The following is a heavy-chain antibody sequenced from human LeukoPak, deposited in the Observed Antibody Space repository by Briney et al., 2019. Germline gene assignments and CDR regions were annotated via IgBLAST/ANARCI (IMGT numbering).Heavy chain of an antibody. J-gene: IGHJ4*02. CDR3: AKDRGAVASSY. Sequence: GGSLRLSCATSGFTFSNAWMNWVRQAPGKGLEWVAVISYDGSNKYYADSVKGRFTISRDNSKNTLYLQMNSLRAEDTAVYYCAKDRGAVASSYWGQGTLVTVSS. V-gene: IGHV3-30*18. D-gene: IGHD6-19*01. CDR2: ISYDGSNK. CDR1: GFTFSNAW.